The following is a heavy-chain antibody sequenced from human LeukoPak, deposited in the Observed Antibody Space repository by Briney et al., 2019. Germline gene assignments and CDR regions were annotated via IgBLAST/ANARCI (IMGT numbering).Heavy chain of an antibody. Sequence: GGSLRLSCAASGFTFSSYWMHWVRQAPGEGLVRVSRINSDGSSTSYADSVKGRFTISRDNAKNTLYLQMNSLRAEDTAVYYCARTMSPDYWGQGTLVTVSS. CDR3: ARTMSPDY. V-gene: IGHV3-74*01. CDR2: INSDGSST. CDR1: GFTFSSYW. D-gene: IGHD3-22*01. J-gene: IGHJ4*02.